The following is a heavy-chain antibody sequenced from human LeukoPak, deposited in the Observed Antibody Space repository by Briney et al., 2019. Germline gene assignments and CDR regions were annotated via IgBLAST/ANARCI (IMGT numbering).Heavy chain of an antibody. D-gene: IGHD1-26*01. CDR1: GFTFSTFA. Sequence: GGSLRLSCAASGFTFSTFAMSWVRQAPGKGLEWVSTISSSGGSTYYADSVKGRFTISRDNSKDTLFVQMHSLRAEDTAVYYCAKRELGYWGQGTLVTVSS. V-gene: IGHV3-23*01. J-gene: IGHJ4*02. CDR3: AKRELGY. CDR2: ISSSGGST.